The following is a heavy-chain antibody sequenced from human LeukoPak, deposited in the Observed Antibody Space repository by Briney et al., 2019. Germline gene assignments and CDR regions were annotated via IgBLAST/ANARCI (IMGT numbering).Heavy chain of an antibody. V-gene: IGHV3-23*01. D-gene: IGHD6-6*01. CDR2: ISGVGGST. J-gene: IGHJ4*02. Sequence: GGSLRLSCVASGFTFSSYAMSWVRQAPGKGLEWVSTISGVGGSTYYADSVKGRFTISRDNSKNTLYLQMNSLRAEDTAVYYCARDRSTQLYGPLDYWGQGTLVTVPS. CDR1: GFTFSSYA. CDR3: ARDRSTQLYGPLDY.